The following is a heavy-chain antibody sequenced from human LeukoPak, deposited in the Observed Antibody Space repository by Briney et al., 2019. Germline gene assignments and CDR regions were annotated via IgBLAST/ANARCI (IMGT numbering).Heavy chain of an antibody. J-gene: IGHJ4*02. Sequence: ASVKVSCKASGYTFTGYYMHWVRQAPGQGLEWMGWINPNSGGTKYAQKFQGRVTMTRDTSISTAYMELSRLRSDDTAVYYCARVPLYDFWSGYYGTSTVTGEFDYWGQGTLVTVSS. CDR3: ARVPLYDFWSGYYGTSTVTGEFDY. CDR2: INPNSGGT. V-gene: IGHV1-2*02. CDR1: GYTFTGYY. D-gene: IGHD3-3*01.